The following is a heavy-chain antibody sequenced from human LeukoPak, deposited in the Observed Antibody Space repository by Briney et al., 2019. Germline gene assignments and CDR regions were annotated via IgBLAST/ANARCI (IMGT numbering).Heavy chain of an antibody. CDR1: GFTFDDYA. D-gene: IGHD2-15*01. CDR2: ISWNSGSI. Sequence: GRSLRLSCAASGFTFDDYAMHWVRQAPGKGLEWVSGISWNSGSIGYADSVKGRFTISRDNAKNSLYLQMNSLRAEDTALYYCAGRQRWPFDYWGQGTLVTVSS. V-gene: IGHV3-9*01. CDR3: AGRQRWPFDY. J-gene: IGHJ4*02.